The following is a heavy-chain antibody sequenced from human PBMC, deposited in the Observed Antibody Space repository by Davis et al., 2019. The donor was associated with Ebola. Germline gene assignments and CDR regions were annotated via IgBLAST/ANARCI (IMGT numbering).Heavy chain of an antibody. CDR1: GGSFSGYY. J-gene: IGHJ4*02. CDR3: ARDAFSLSRYDTEDH. Sequence: PGGSLRLSCAVYGGSFSGYYWSWIRQPPGKGLEWVSYISGSATSTFYADSVKGRFTISRDNARDSLYLQTDSLRVEDTAIYYCARDAFSLSRYDTEDHWGQGTLVTVSS. CDR2: ISGSATST. V-gene: IGHV3-11*04. D-gene: IGHD3-9*01.